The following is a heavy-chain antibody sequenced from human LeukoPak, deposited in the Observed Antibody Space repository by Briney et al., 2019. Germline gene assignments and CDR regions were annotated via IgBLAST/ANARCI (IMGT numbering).Heavy chain of an antibody. Sequence: GGSLRLSCAASGFTFSNYAISWVRQAPGKGLEWVSVISGSDTSTYYADSVKGRFTISRDNSKNTLYMEMNSLRAEDTAVYYCAKHQIGSGWPFDDWGKGTLVTVST. CDR1: GFTFSNYA. CDR2: ISGSDTST. J-gene: IGHJ4*02. V-gene: IGHV3-23*01. D-gene: IGHD6-19*01. CDR3: AKHQIGSGWPFDD.